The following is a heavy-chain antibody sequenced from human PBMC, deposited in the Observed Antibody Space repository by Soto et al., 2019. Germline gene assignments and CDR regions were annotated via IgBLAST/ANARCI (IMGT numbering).Heavy chain of an antibody. CDR3: AKDTSYSANFPFDY. Sequence: GGSLRLSCAASGFTFNDYAMSWVRQAPGKGLEWISTISGSGGGGGTYYIESGKGRFTISRDNSKNTLYLQMNSLRAEDTAVYYCAKDTSYSANFPFDYWAQGPRGTVAS. CDR2: ISGSGGGGGT. D-gene: IGHD4-4*01. CDR1: GFTFNDYA. V-gene: IGHV3-23*01. J-gene: IGHJ4*02.